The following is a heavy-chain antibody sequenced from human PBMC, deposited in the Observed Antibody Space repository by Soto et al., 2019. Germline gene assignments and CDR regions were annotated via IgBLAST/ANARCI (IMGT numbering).Heavy chain of an antibody. Sequence: GGSLRLSCAASGFTFSSYAMSWVRQAPGKGLEWVSVLSGSGGSTYYADSVKGRFTISRDNSKNTLYLQVNSLRAEDTAVYYCAKPLREMVVTAPLDYWGQGTLVTVSS. CDR3: AKPLREMVVTAPLDY. D-gene: IGHD2-21*02. J-gene: IGHJ4*02. V-gene: IGHV3-23*01. CDR1: GFTFSSYA. CDR2: LSGSGGST.